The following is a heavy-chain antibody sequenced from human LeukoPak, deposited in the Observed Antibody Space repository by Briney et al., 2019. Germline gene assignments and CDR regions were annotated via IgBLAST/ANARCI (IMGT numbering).Heavy chain of an antibody. CDR1: GFTFSSYS. V-gene: IGHV3-21*01. D-gene: IGHD1-26*01. J-gene: IGHJ4*02. Sequence: GGSLRLSCAASGFTFSSYSMNWVRQAPGKGLEWVSSISATTSYIFYADSVKGRFTISRDNAKNSLYLQMSSLRAEDTAVYYCAREPKSGAFWGQGTLVTVSS. CDR3: AREPKSGAF. CDR2: ISATTSYI.